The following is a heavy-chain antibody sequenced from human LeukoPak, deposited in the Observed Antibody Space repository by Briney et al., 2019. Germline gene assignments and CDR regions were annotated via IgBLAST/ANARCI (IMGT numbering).Heavy chain of an antibody. CDR3: AKDEIFGGYYY. Sequence: GGSLRLSCAASGFTFSSYAMTWVRQAPGKGLEWVSAITGSGDSTYNADSVKGRFTISRDNSKNMLYPQMNSLRAEDTAVYYCAKDEIFGGYYYWGQGTLVAVSS. D-gene: IGHD3-3*01. CDR2: ITGSGDST. CDR1: GFTFSSYA. V-gene: IGHV3-23*01. J-gene: IGHJ4*02.